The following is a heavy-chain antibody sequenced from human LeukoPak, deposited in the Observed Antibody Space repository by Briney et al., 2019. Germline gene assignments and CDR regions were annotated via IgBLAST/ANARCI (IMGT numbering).Heavy chain of an antibody. CDR2: ISAYNGNT. D-gene: IGHD2-2*01. CDR1: GYTFTSYG. V-gene: IGHV1-18*01. CDR3: AGDSCSSTSCYLGWFDP. J-gene: IGHJ5*02. Sequence: ASVKVSCKASGYTFTSYGISWVRQAPGQGLEWMGWISAYNGNTNYAQKLQGRVTMTTDTSTSTAYMELRSLRSDDTAVYYCAGDSCSSTSCYLGWFDPWGQGTLVTVSS.